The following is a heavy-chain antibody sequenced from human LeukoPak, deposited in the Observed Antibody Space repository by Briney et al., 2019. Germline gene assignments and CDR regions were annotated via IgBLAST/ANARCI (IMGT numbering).Heavy chain of an antibody. Sequence: GGSLRLSCAASGFTFSSYGMHWVRQAPGKGLEWVAVIWYDGSNKYYADSVKGRFTISRDNSKNTLYLQMNSLRAEDTAVYYCARSVRYCSSTSCGNWLDPWGQGTLVTVSS. V-gene: IGHV3-33*01. CDR2: IWYDGSNK. CDR3: ARSVRYCSSTSCGNWLDP. D-gene: IGHD2-2*01. J-gene: IGHJ5*02. CDR1: GFTFSSYG.